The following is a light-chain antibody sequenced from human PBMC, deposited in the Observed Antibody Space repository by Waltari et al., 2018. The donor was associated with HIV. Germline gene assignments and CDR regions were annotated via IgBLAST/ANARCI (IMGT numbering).Light chain of an antibody. J-gene: IGLJ3*02. CDR2: TDD. Sequence: QSMLTHPPSASGPPGQRVTIPCSGTSSTPRKNSVSWFQQHPGAAPNPLIYTDDQRPSGVPDRFSGSKSGTSGSLAISGLQSGDEADYYCATWDDSLDGWLFGGGTKLTVL. CDR3: ATWDDSLDGWL. CDR1: SSTPRKNS. V-gene: IGLV1-44*01.